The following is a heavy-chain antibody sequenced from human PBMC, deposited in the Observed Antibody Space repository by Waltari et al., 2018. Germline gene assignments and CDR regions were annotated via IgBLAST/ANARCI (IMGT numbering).Heavy chain of an antibody. CDR2: INHSGST. D-gene: IGHD3-22*01. CDR3: ARGSGRYYDSSGYYGPQNAFDI. V-gene: IGHV4-34*01. Sequence: QVQLQQWGAGLLKPSETLSLTCAVSGGSFSGYYWSWIRPPPGKGLGWIGEINHSGSTNYNPSRKSRVTISVDTSKNQFSLKLSSVTAADTAVYYCARGSGRYYDSSGYYGPQNAFDIWGQGTMVTVSS. CDR1: GGSFSGYY. J-gene: IGHJ3*02.